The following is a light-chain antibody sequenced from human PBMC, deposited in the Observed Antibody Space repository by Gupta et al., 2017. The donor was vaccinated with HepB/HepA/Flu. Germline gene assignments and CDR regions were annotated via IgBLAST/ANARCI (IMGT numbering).Light chain of an antibody. CDR3: AAWDDSRNGYV. V-gene: IGLV1-44*01. CDR1: SSDIGSYT. J-gene: IGLJ1*01. CDR2: SDN. Sequence: QSVLTQPPSASGTPGQGVTISCSGSSSDIGSYTVHWYQQLPGTAPKLLIYSDNQRPSGVPDRFSGSKSGTSASLAISGLQAEDEADYYCAAWDDSRNGYVFGTGTKVTVL.